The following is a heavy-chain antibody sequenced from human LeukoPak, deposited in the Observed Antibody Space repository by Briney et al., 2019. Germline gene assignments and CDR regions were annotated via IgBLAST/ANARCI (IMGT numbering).Heavy chain of an antibody. V-gene: IGHV4-31*03. CDR1: GGSISSGGYY. D-gene: IGHD3-10*01. Sequence: SQTLSLTCTVSGGSISSGGYYWSWIRLHPGKGLEWIGYIYYSGSTYYNPSLNSRVTISVDTSKNQFSLKLSSVTAADTAVYYCARDQLGRLGFDYWGQGTLVTVSS. J-gene: IGHJ4*02. CDR3: ARDQLGRLGFDY. CDR2: IYYSGST.